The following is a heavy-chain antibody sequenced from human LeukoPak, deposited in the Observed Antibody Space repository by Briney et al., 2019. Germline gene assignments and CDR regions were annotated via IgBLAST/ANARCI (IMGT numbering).Heavy chain of an antibody. D-gene: IGHD3-10*01. CDR3: ARVGDHYHWYLDL. Sequence: PGGSLRLSCGASGFSVSTKYMNWVRQAPGKGLEWVSILYSGDTTYYADSVKGRFTVTRDSSKNTLYLHINSLRAEDTAVYYCARVGDHYHWYLDLWGRGALVTASS. J-gene: IGHJ2*01. CDR1: GFSVSTKY. CDR2: LYSGDTT. V-gene: IGHV3-53*01.